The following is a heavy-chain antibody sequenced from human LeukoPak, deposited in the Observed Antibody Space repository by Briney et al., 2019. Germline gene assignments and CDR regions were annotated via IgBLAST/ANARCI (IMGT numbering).Heavy chain of an antibody. J-gene: IGHJ4*02. Sequence: GGSLRLSCAASGFTFSSYAMSWVRQAPGKGLEWVSAISGSGGSTYSADSVKGRFTISRDNSRNTLYLQMNSLRAEDTAVYHCAKALCSGGTCYRFDYWGQGTLVTVSS. CDR3: AKALCSGGTCYRFDY. CDR1: GFTFSSYA. CDR2: ISGSGGST. V-gene: IGHV3-23*01. D-gene: IGHD2-15*01.